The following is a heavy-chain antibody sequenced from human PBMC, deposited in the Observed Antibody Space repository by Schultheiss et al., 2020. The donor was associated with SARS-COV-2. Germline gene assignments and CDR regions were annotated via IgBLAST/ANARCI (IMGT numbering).Heavy chain of an antibody. V-gene: IGHV3-7*01. Sequence: GGSLRLSCAASGFMFTSYWMAWVRQAPGKGLEWVADVHPDGSEIYYLDSVKGRFTISRDNAKNSLYLQMNSLRAEDTAVYYCARDRDIVVVTATHFDYWGQGTLVTVSS. CDR2: VHPDGSEI. CDR1: GFMFTSYW. D-gene: IGHD2-21*02. CDR3: ARDRDIVVVTATHFDY. J-gene: IGHJ4*02.